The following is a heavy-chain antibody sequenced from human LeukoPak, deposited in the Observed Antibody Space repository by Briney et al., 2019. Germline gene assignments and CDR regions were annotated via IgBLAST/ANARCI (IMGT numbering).Heavy chain of an antibody. D-gene: IGHD3-3*01. V-gene: IGHV4-4*07. CDR3: ARVFSYPLRAPFDP. CDR2: MSSSGNN. Sequence: SETLSLTCSVSGNSISYCYWSWIRKAAGKGLEWIGRMSSSGNNDYNASLKSRVTMSVDTSKNQLSLKVISVTAADTAVYYCARVFSYPLRAPFDPWGQGTLVTVSS. J-gene: IGHJ5*02. CDR1: GNSISYCY.